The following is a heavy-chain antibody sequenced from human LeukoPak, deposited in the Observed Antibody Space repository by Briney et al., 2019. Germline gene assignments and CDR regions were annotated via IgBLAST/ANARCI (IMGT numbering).Heavy chain of an antibody. J-gene: IGHJ5*02. V-gene: IGHV4-34*01. CDR3: ARWWGFDP. CDR1: GGSLSGYY. D-gene: IGHD2-15*01. CDR2: INHSGST. Sequence: PSETLSLTCAVSGGSLSGYYWTWIRQPPGKGLEWIGEINHSGSTNYNPSLKSRVTISVDTSKNQFYLKLSSVTAADTAVYYCARWWGFDPWGQGTLVTVSS.